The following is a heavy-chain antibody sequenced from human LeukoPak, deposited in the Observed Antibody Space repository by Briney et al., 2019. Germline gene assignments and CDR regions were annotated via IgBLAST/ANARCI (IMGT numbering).Heavy chain of an antibody. J-gene: IGHJ4*02. CDR3: ARDLGGDGYKQGGFDY. D-gene: IGHD5-24*01. CDR2: ISSSGSTI. Sequence: GGSLRLSCAASGFTFSSYEMNWVRQAPGKGLEWVSYISSSGSTIYYADSVKGRFAISRDNAKNSLFLQMNSLRVDDTAVYYCARDLGGDGYKQGGFDYWGQGILVTVSS. V-gene: IGHV3-48*03. CDR1: GFTFSSYE.